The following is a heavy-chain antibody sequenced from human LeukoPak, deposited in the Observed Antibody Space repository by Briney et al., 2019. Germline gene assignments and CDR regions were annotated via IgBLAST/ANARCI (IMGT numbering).Heavy chain of an antibody. D-gene: IGHD6-13*01. CDR3: AKDVGTGAAADTLGP. V-gene: IGHV3-48*01. J-gene: IGHJ5*02. CDR2: ISRTTSSI. CDR1: GFTFSSHH. Sequence: GGSLRLSCAASGFTFSSHHMNWVRQAPGKGLEWVSFISRTTSSISYADSVKGRFTISRDNAKNSLYLQMNSLRAEDTAVYYCAKDVGTGAAADTLGPWGQGTLVTVSS.